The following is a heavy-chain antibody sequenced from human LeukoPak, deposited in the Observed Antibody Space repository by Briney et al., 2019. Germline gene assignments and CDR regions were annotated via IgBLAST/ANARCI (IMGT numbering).Heavy chain of an antibody. Sequence: SETLSLTCAVYGGSFSGYYWSWIRQPPGKGLEWIGEINHSGSTNYNPSLKSRVTISVDTSKNQFSLKLSSVTAADTAVYYCASTKGDDYGGTFDYWGQGTLVTVSS. D-gene: IGHD4-23*01. CDR3: ASTKGDDYGGTFDY. V-gene: IGHV4-34*01. J-gene: IGHJ4*02. CDR1: GGSFSGYY. CDR2: INHSGST.